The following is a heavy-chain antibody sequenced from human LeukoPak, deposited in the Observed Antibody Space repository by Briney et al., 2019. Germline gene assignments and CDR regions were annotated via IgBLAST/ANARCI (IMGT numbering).Heavy chain of an antibody. J-gene: IGHJ4*02. CDR2: INSDGSST. Sequence: GGSLRLSCAASGFTFSSYWMHWVRQAPGKGLVWVSRINSDGSSTSYADSVKGRFTISRDNAKNTLYLQMNSLRAEDTAVYYCAKESPAGRGGFDYWGQGTLVTVSS. D-gene: IGHD6-13*01. CDR3: AKESPAGRGGFDY. CDR1: GFTFSSYW. V-gene: IGHV3-74*01.